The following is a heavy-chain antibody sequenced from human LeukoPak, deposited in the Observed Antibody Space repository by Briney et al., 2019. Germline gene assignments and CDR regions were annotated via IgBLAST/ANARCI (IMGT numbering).Heavy chain of an antibody. Sequence: SETLSLTCTVSGGSINSGSYYWSWIRQPAGKGLEWIGRIYTSGSTNYNPSLRSRVTISVDTSKNQFSLKLSSVTAADTAVYYCARDWEGSDYMDVWGKGTKVTVSS. CDR2: IYTSGST. D-gene: IGHD1-26*01. V-gene: IGHV4-61*02. CDR1: GGSINSGSYY. CDR3: ARDWEGSDYMDV. J-gene: IGHJ6*03.